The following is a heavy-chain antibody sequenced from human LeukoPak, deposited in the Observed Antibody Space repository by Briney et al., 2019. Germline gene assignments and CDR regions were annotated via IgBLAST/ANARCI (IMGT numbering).Heavy chain of an antibody. J-gene: IGHJ4*02. CDR2: MNPNSGNT. V-gene: IGHV1-8*01. CDR3: AAVAAPFDY. D-gene: IGHD6-19*01. Sequence: INWVRXAXGQGLEWMGWMNPNSGNTGYAQKFQGRVTMTRNTSISTAYMELSSLRSEDTAVYYCAAVAAPFDYWGQGTLVTVSS.